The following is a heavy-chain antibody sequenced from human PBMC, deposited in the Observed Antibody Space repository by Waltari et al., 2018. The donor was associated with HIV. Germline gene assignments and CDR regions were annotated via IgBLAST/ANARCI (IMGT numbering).Heavy chain of an antibody. CDR2: IYYSGTT. CDR1: GGSISSSSYY. D-gene: IGHD2-15*01. J-gene: IGHJ5*02. V-gene: IGHV4-39*01. CDR3: ARHIVVVVAAKEGWFDP. Sequence: QLQLQESGPGLVKPSETLSLTCTVSGGSISSSSYYWGWIRQPPGKGLEWIGSIYYSGTTYYTPPLRGGVTISVDPSKNQFSLELSSVTAADTAVYYCARHIVVVVAAKEGWFDPWGQGTLVTVSS.